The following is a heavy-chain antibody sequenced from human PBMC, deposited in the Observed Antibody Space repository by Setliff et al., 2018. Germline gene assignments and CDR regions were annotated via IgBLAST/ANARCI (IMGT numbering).Heavy chain of an antibody. V-gene: IGHV4-59*12. D-gene: IGHD3-3*01. CDR1: GGSISTYY. J-gene: IGHJ3*02. CDR3: ARGKTFFGAFIRAFDI. Sequence: SETLSLTCTVSGGSISTYYWSWIRQPPGKGLEWIGYIYYSGSTNSNPSLKSRVTISVDTSKNQFSLKLSSVTAADTAVYYCARGKTFFGAFIRAFDIWGQGRMVTVSS. CDR2: IYYSGST.